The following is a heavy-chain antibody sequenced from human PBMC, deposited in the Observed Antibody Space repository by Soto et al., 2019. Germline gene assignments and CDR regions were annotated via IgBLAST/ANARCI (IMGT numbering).Heavy chain of an antibody. CDR3: AKDSLTYQLLLFYDFDY. V-gene: IGHV3-23*01. D-gene: IGHD2-2*01. J-gene: IGHJ4*02. CDR2: ISGSGGST. CDR1: GFTFSSYA. Sequence: EVQLLESGGGLVQPGGSLRLSCAASGFTFSSYAMSWVRQSPGKGLEWVSAISGSGGSTYYAVSVKGRFTISRDNSKNTLYLQMNSLRAEDTAVDYCAKDSLTYQLLLFYDFDYWGQGTLVTVS.